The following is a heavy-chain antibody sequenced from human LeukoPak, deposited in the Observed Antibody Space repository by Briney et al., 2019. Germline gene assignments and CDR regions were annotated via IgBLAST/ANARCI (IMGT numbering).Heavy chain of an antibody. D-gene: IGHD2-15*01. J-gene: IGHJ4*02. Sequence: SETLSLTCAVYGGSFSGYYWSWLRQPPGKGLEWIGEINHSGSTNYNPSLKSRVTISVDTSKNQFSLKLSSVTAADTAVYYCASEGRYCSGGSCYSFDYWGQGTLVTVSS. CDR1: GGSFSGYY. CDR3: ASEGRYCSGGSCYSFDY. CDR2: INHSGST. V-gene: IGHV4-34*01.